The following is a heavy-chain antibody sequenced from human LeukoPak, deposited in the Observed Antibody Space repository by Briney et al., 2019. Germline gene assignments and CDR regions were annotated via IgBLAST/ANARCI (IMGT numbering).Heavy chain of an antibody. D-gene: IGHD3-22*01. CDR3: ARDGDSSGYYNWFDP. CDR2: ISAYNGNT. V-gene: IGHV1-18*01. CDR1: GYTFTSYG. J-gene: IGHJ5*02. Sequence: ASVKVSCKASGYTFTSYGISWVRQAPGQGLEWMGWISAYNGNTNYAQKLQGRVTMTTDTSTSTACMELRSLRSDDTAVYYCARDGDSSGYYNWFDPWGQGTLVTVSS.